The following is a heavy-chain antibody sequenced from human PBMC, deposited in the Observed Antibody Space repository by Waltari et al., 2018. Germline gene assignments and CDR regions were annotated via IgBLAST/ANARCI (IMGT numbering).Heavy chain of an antibody. CDR2: CNSDGGST. Sequence: EEQLVESGGGLAQPGESLRLSCAASGFTFSRYWMDWVRQAPGKGLVWVSRCNSDGGSTTYADSVKGRFTISRDNGKNTLYVQMNHLRAEDTAVYYCARVATKTYSSPVPGRPYYYGMDVWGQGTTVTVSS. CDR1: GFTFSRYW. V-gene: IGHV3-74*01. J-gene: IGHJ6*02. CDR3: ARVATKTYSSPVPGRPYYYGMDV. D-gene: IGHD3-22*01.